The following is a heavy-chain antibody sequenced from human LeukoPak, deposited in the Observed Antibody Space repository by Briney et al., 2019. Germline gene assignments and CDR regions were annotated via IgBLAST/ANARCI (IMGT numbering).Heavy chain of an antibody. J-gene: IGHJ4*02. Sequence: PSETLTLTCTVSAGSISSYYWSWIRQPPGKGLEWIGYIYYSGSTNYNPSLKSRVTMSVDTSKNQFSLNLSSMTAADTAIYYCARGAIPFVEWSHYFDFWGRGTLVTVSS. CDR2: IYYSGST. V-gene: IGHV4-59*12. D-gene: IGHD3-3*01. CDR1: AGSISSYY. CDR3: ARGAIPFVEWSHYFDF.